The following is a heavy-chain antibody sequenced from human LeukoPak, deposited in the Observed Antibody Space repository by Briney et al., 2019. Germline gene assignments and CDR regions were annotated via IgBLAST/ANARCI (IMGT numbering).Heavy chain of an antibody. CDR3: ARDLEVPYYYDSSGYLDY. V-gene: IGHV3-21*01. Sequence: GGSLRPSCAASGFTFSSYSMNWVRQAPGKGLEWVSSISSSSSYIYYADSVKGRFTISRDNAKNSLYLQMNSLRAEDTAVYYCARDLEVPYYYDSSGYLDYWGQGTLVTVSS. CDR2: ISSSSSYI. D-gene: IGHD3-22*01. J-gene: IGHJ4*02. CDR1: GFTFSSYS.